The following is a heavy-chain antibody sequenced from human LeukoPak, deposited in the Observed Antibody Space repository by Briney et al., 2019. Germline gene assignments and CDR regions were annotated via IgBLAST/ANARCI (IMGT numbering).Heavy chain of an antibody. CDR2: IYYRGNS. J-gene: IGHJ4*02. CDR1: GVSISSSNSY. Sequence: KSSETLSLTCTVSGVSISSSNSYWGWIRQPPGKGLEWIGSIYYRGNSYYNPSLKSRVTISVDTSKNHFSLKLRSVTAADTAVYYCAKDHYDSSGYPFDYWGQGTLVTVSS. D-gene: IGHD3-22*01. V-gene: IGHV4-39*07. CDR3: AKDHYDSSGYPFDY.